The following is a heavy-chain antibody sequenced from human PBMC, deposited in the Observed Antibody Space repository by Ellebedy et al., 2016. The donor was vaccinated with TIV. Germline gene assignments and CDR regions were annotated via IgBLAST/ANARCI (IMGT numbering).Heavy chain of an antibody. D-gene: IGHD3-16*01. CDR3: ARDYASG. V-gene: IGHV3-7*03. CDR1: GFTFSRFW. J-gene: IGHJ4*02. Sequence: GESLKISCAASGFTFSRFWMAWVRQAPGKGLEWVATINQGGSETYYVDSAKGRFTISRDNSKDTLYLQMNSLRAEDTAVYYCARDYASGWGQGTLVTVSS. CDR2: INQGGSET.